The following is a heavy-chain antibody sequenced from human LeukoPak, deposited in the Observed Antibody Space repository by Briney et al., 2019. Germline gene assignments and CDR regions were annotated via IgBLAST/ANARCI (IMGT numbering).Heavy chain of an antibody. CDR2: YSGGTT. V-gene: IGHV3-53*01. D-gene: IGHD3-10*01. Sequence: GGSLRLSCAASGFTVSSTYMSWVRQAPGKGLEWVSVYSGGTTYYADSVKGRFTISRDNSKNTLYLQMSSLRAEDTAVYYCAKEDLYGSVKWFDPWGQGTLVTVSS. CDR3: AKEDLYGSVKWFDP. CDR1: GFTVSSTY. J-gene: IGHJ5*02.